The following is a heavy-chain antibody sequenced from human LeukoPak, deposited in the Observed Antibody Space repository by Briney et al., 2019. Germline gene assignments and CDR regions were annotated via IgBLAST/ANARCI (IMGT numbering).Heavy chain of an antibody. CDR2: ILSGGAT. J-gene: IGHJ4*02. D-gene: IGHD6-19*01. Sequence: SGGSLRLSCAASDFSVNTNYMNWVRQAPGKGLEWVSVILSGGATYYADSVKGRFTISRDNSKNTLYLQMYSLTVDDTAVYYCVRSGYSNGWYRNWGQGTLVTVSS. CDR1: DFSVNTNY. V-gene: IGHV3-53*01. CDR3: VRSGYSNGWYRN.